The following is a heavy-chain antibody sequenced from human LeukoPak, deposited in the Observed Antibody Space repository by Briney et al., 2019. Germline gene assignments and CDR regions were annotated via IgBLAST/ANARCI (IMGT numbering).Heavy chain of an antibody. D-gene: IGHD5-18*01. CDR3: ARPHGYSYGPSFDY. J-gene: IGHJ4*02. V-gene: IGHV1-2*06. CDR2: INPNSGGT. Sequence: ASVKVSCKASGYTFTGYYMHWVRQAPGQGLEWMGRINPNSGGTNYAQKFQGRVTMTRDTSISTAYMELSRLRSDDTAVYYCARPHGYSYGPSFDYWGQGTLVTVSS. CDR1: GYTFTGYY.